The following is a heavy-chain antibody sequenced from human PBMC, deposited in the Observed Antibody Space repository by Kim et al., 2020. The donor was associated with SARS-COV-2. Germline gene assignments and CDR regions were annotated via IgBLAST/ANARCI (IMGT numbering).Heavy chain of an antibody. CDR3: ARDYDYGWGTRHDAFDI. V-gene: IGHV3-33*08. CDR2: IWYDGSNK. J-gene: IGHJ3*02. CDR1: GFTFSSYG. Sequence: GGSLRLSCAASGFTFSSYGMHWVRQAPGKGLEWVAVIWYDGSNKYYADSVKGRFTISRDNSKNTLYLQMNSLRAEDTAVYYCARDYDYGWGTRHDAFDIWGQGTMVTVSS. D-gene: IGHD3-16*01.